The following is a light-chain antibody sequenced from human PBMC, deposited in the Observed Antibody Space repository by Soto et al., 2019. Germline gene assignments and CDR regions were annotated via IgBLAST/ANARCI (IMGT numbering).Light chain of an antibody. CDR3: AAWDDSLSVL. Sequence: QSVLTQPPSASGTPGQRVTIFCSGSSSNIGGNYVSWYQQLPGTAPKLLIYDNNQRPSGVPDRFSGSKSGTSASLAISGLRSEDEADYDCAAWDDSLSVLFGGGTKVTVL. V-gene: IGLV1-47*02. CDR1: SSNIGGNY. J-gene: IGLJ3*02. CDR2: DNN.